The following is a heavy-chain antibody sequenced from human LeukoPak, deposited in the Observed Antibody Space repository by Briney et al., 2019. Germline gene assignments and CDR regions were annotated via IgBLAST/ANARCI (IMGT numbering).Heavy chain of an antibody. D-gene: IGHD3-10*01. V-gene: IGHV4-39*01. CDR2: IYYSGIT. CDR3: ARYSGMGYGPGTYSNS. J-gene: IGHJ4*02. Sequence: KTSETLSLTCTVSGASISGSSHYFWGWIRQTPGKGLEWIGSIYYSGITYYTPSLKSRLTISVDTSRNQFSLKLSSVSAADTAVYYCARYSGMGYGPGTYSNSWGQGTRVTVSS. CDR1: GASISGSSHYF.